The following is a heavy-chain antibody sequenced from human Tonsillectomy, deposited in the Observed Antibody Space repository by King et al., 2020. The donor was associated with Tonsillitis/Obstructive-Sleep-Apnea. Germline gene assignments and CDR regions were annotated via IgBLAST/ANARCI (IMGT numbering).Heavy chain of an antibody. D-gene: IGHD2-2*01. CDR2: IYYSGST. CDR3: ARVYCSSTSCPPYIWFDP. V-gene: IGHV4-59*01. Sequence: VQLQESGPGLVKPSETLSLTCTVSGGSISSYYWSWIRQPPGKGLEWIGYIYYSGSTNYNPSLKSRVTISVDTSKNQFSLKLSSVTAADTAVYYCARVYCSSTSCPPYIWFDPWGQGTLVTVSS. J-gene: IGHJ5*02. CDR1: GGSISSYY.